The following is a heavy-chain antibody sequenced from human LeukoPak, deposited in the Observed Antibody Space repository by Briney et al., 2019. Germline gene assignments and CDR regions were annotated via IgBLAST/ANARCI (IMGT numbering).Heavy chain of an antibody. J-gene: IGHJ4*02. V-gene: IGHV1-46*01. Sequence: ASVKVSCEASGYTYTSYKMHWVRQAPGEGLEWMGIINPSGGTTNYAQKFQGRVTMTRDTSTSTVYMELSSLTSEDTAIYYCARRVAGADYHDYWGQGTLVTVSS. CDR1: GYTYTSYK. CDR3: ARRVAGADYHDY. CDR2: INPSGGTT.